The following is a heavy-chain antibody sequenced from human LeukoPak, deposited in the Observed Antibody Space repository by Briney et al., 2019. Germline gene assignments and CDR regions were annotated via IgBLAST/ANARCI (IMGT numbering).Heavy chain of an antibody. Sequence: GSLRLSCAASGFPFSSYEMNWVRQAPGKGLEWVSYISSSGSTIYYADSVKGRFTIFRDNDKNSLYLQMNSLRAEDTAVYYCARVDIVVEVAATKSGYYFDYWGQGTLVTVSS. V-gene: IGHV3-48*03. J-gene: IGHJ4*02. CDR2: ISSSGSTI. D-gene: IGHD2-15*01. CDR3: ARVDIVVEVAATKSGYYFDY. CDR1: GFPFSSYE.